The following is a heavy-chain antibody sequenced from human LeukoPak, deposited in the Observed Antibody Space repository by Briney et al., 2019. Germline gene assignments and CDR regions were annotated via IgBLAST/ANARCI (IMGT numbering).Heavy chain of an antibody. CDR2: IIPIFGTA. J-gene: IGHJ5*02. CDR1: GGTFSSYA. D-gene: IGHD2-2*02. Sequence: SVKVSCKASGGTFSSYAISWVRQAPGQGLEWMGGIIPIFGTANYAQKFQGRVTITTDESTSTAYMELSSLRSEDTAVYYCAREVRYCSSTSCYIPNWFDPWGQGTLVTASS. CDR3: AREVRYCSSTSCYIPNWFDP. V-gene: IGHV1-69*05.